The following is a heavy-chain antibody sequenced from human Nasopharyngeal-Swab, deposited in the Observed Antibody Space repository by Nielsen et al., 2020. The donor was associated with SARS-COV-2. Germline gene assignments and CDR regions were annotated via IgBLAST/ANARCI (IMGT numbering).Heavy chain of an antibody. Sequence: ASAKVSCKVSGYTLTELSMHWVRQAPGKGLEWMGGFDPEDGETIYAQKFQGRVTMTEDTSTDTAYMELSSLRSEDTAVYYCATNFAYNWNDVPDYWGQGTLVTVSS. D-gene: IGHD1-1*01. CDR1: GYTLTELS. CDR2: FDPEDGET. CDR3: ATNFAYNWNDVPDY. V-gene: IGHV1-24*01. J-gene: IGHJ4*02.